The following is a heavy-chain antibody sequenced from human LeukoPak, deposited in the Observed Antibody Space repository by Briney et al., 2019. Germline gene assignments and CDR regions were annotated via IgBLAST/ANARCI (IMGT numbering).Heavy chain of an antibody. Sequence: SETPSLTCTVSGGSLHNYYWTWIRQPPGRGLEWIGHIYYSGSTYYNPSLKSRVSISVDTSRNQFTLRLSSVTAADTAVYYCARQAWLLDYWRQGTLVTVAS. CDR2: IYYSGST. J-gene: IGHJ4*02. CDR1: GGSLHNYY. CDR3: ARQAWLLDY. V-gene: IGHV4-59*08. D-gene: IGHD5-12*01.